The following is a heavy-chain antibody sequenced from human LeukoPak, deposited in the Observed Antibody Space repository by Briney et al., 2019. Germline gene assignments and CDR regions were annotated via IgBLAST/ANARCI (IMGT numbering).Heavy chain of an antibody. CDR2: TSASGGST. J-gene: IGHJ4*02. CDR3: AKDLGSGSYYAAFDY. Sequence: PGGSLRLSCAASGFTFSSYAMTWVRQAPGKGLEWVSGTSASGGSTYYADSVKGRFTISRDNFNNTLYLQMNSLRADDTAVYFCAKDLGSGSYYAAFDYWGQGTLVTVSS. V-gene: IGHV3-23*01. CDR1: GFTFSSYA. D-gene: IGHD3-10*01.